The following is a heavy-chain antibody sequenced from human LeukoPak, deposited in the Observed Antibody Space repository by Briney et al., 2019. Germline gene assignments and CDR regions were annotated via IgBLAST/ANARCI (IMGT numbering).Heavy chain of an antibody. D-gene: IGHD1-1*01. CDR2: ITAYNGNR. CDR1: GYTFSNYG. CDR3: ARDNDRVVDH. V-gene: IGHV1-18*01. Sequence: ASVKVSCKASGYTFSNYGISWVRQAPGQGLEWMGWITAYNGNRLYAQRFQGRITLTTDTSTSTSYMELRSLEYDDTAIYYCARDNDRVVDHWGQGTLVTVSS. J-gene: IGHJ4*01.